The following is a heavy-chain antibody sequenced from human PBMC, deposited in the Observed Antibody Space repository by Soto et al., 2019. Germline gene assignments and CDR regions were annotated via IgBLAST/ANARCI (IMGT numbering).Heavy chain of an antibody. CDR3: ARGRGYSGDDHYYYFDMDV. D-gene: IGHD5-12*01. CDR1: GGTFNNYP. CDR2: SIPIFGTA. J-gene: IGHJ6*02. V-gene: IGHV1-69*01. Sequence: QVQLVQSGAEVKKPASSVKVSCKASGGTFNNYPITWVRQAPGEGLEWMGGSIPIFGTANYAQNFQGRVTISVDESKSTAYMELSSLRSEDTAVYYCARGRGYSGDDHYYYFDMDVWGQGTTVTVS.